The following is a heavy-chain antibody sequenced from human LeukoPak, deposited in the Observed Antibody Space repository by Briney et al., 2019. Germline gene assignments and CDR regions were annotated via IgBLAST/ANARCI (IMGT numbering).Heavy chain of an antibody. CDR1: GGSISTSNYY. Sequence: PSETLSLTCTVSGGSISTSNYYWGWIRQPPGKTLEWIGSIYSSGSTHYNPSLKSRVIILIDTAKNHFSLNLSSVTAADTAVYYCARSDGYGLVGIWGQGTMVTVSS. V-gene: IGHV4-39*07. J-gene: IGHJ3*02. D-gene: IGHD3-10*01. CDR2: IYSSGST. CDR3: ARSDGYGLVGI.